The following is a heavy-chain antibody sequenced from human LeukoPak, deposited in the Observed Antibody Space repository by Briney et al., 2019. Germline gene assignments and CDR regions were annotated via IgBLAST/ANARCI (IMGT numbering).Heavy chain of an antibody. Sequence: GGSLRLSCVASGFSFSTYAMSWVRQAPGKGLEWVSSISGSGGSTYYADSVKGRCTISRDNSKNTVSLQMNNLRAEDTAVYFCARHDSFIPYWGQGTLVTVTS. CDR3: ARHDSFIPY. CDR1: GFSFSTYA. D-gene: IGHD3-16*02. CDR2: ISGSGGST. V-gene: IGHV3-23*01. J-gene: IGHJ4*02.